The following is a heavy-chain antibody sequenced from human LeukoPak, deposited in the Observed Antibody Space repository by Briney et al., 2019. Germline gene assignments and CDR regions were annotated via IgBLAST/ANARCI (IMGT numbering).Heavy chain of an antibody. J-gene: IGHJ3*02. D-gene: IGHD3/OR15-3a*01. CDR1: GFTFDDYA. CDR3: AKDAGLAFDI. V-gene: IGHV3-9*01. Sequence: GGSLRLSCAASGFTFDDYAMHWVRQAPGKGLEWVSGISWNSGSIGYADSVKGRFTISRDNAKNSLYLQMNSLRAEDTALYYCAKDAGLAFDIWGQGTMVTVSS. CDR2: ISWNSGSI.